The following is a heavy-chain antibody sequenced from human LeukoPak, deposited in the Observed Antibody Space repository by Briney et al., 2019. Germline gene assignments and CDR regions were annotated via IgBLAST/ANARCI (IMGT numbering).Heavy chain of an antibody. V-gene: IGHV1-69*01. J-gene: IGHJ4*02. CDR1: GGTFSSYA. D-gene: IGHD3-22*01. CDR3: ARGRGSWYDSSGSPYIRFDY. CDR2: IIPIFGTA. Sequence: SVKVSCKASGGTFSSYAISWVRQAPGQGLEWMGGIIPIFGTANYAQKFQGRVTITADESTSTAYMELSSLRSEDTAVYYCARGRGSWYDSSGSPYIRFDYWGQGTLVTVSS.